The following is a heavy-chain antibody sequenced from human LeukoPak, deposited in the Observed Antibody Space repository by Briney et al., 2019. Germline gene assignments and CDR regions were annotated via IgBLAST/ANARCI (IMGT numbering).Heavy chain of an antibody. J-gene: IGHJ4*02. CDR2: ISYGGST. CDR1: GGSISSSTYY. V-gene: IGHV4-39*01. Sequence: PSETLSLTCTVSGGSISSSTYYWGWIRQPPGKGLEWIGSISYGGSTYYNSSLKDRVTLSVDTSKNQFSLKLNSVTAADTAVYYCARPLVPAATTGFDYWGQGTLVTVSS. CDR3: ARPLVPAATTGFDY. D-gene: IGHD2-2*01.